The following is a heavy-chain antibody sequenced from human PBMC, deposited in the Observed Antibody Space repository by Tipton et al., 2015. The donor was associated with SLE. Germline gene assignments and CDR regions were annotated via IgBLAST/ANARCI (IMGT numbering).Heavy chain of an antibody. V-gene: IGHV4-39*07. J-gene: IGHJ4*02. CDR1: GGSISSFDFY. Sequence: TLSLTCPVSGGSISSFDFYWAWIRQPPGKGLEWIGSMYYSGSTYYNPSLKSRVTISVDTSKKQFSLKLSSVTAADTAVYYCARHGRTWEFHGYWGQGTLVTVSS. CDR2: MYYSGST. CDR3: ARHGRTWEFHGY. D-gene: IGHD3-10*01.